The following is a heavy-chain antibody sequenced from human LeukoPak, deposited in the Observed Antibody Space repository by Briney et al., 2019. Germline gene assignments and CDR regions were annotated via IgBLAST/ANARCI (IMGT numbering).Heavy chain of an antibody. V-gene: IGHV3-30-3*01. CDR3: ARGFNDFWSGSQLEY. D-gene: IGHD3-3*01. Sequence: GGSLRLSCAASGFIFGGYAMPWVRRAPGKGLQWLAVISYDGGKTYYADSVEGRFTISRDNSKSTVYLEINSLRSEDTAIYYCARGFNDFWSGSQLEYWGQGTLVTVSS. CDR1: GFIFGGYA. J-gene: IGHJ4*02. CDR2: ISYDGGKT.